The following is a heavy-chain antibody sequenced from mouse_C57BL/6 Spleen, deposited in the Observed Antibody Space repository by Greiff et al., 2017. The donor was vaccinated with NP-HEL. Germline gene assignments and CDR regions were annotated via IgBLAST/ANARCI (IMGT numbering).Heavy chain of an antibody. CDR3: ARGGEDDD. Sequence: EVQLQQSGPVLVKPGASVKMSCKASGYTFTDYYMNWVKQSHGKSLEWIGVINPYNGGTSYNPQFKGKATLTVDKSSSTAYMELNSLTSEDSAVYDRARGGEDDDWGQGTTLTVSS. D-gene: IGHD2-13*01. CDR2: INPYNGGT. V-gene: IGHV1-19*01. J-gene: IGHJ2*01. CDR1: GYTFTDYY.